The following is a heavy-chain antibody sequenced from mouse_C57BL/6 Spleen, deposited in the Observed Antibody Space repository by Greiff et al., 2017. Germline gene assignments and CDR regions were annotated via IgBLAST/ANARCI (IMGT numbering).Heavy chain of an antibody. Sequence: QVHVKQSGAELVKPGASVKISCKASGYAFSSYWMNWVKQRPGKGLEWIGQIYPGDGDTNYKGKFKGKATLTADKSSSTAYMQLSSLTSEDSAVYFCAREDYYGSSRGFDYWGQGTTLTVSS. CDR3: AREDYYGSSRGFDY. CDR1: GYAFSSYW. V-gene: IGHV1-80*01. J-gene: IGHJ2*01. CDR2: IYPGDGDT. D-gene: IGHD1-1*01.